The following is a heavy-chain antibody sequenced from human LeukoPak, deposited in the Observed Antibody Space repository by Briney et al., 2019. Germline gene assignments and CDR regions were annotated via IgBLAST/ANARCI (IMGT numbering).Heavy chain of an antibody. CDR2: ISGSGGST. V-gene: IGHV3-23*01. CDR3: AKTYYDFWSGLSY. J-gene: IGHJ4*02. D-gene: IGHD3-3*01. Sequence: GGSLRLSCAASGFTFSSDAMSWVRQAPGTGLEWVSAISGSGGSTYYADSVKGRFTISRDNSKNTLYLQMDSLRAEDTAVYYCAKTYYDFWSGLSYWGQGTLVTVSP. CDR1: GFTFSSDA.